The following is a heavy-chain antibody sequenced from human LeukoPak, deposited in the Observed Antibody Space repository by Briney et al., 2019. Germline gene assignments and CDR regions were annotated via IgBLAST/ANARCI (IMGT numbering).Heavy chain of an antibody. Sequence: GGSLRLSCAASGFTFSSYSMNWVRQAPGKGLEWVSSISSSSSYIYYADSVKGRFTISRDNAKNSLYLQMNSLRAEDTAVYYCARVGSYDILAGSVDYWGQGTLVTASS. D-gene: IGHD3-9*01. CDR2: ISSSSSYI. CDR1: GFTFSSYS. V-gene: IGHV3-21*01. CDR3: ARVGSYDILAGSVDY. J-gene: IGHJ4*02.